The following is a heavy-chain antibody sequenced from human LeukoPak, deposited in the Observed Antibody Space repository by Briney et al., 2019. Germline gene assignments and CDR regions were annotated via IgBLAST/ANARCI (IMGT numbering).Heavy chain of an antibody. CDR2: LYWDVDK. D-gene: IGHD5-18*01. CDR3: AHTQLWLLY. CDR1: GFSPSTRGVG. J-gene: IGHJ4*02. V-gene: IGHV2-5*02. Sequence: ESGPTLVKPTQTLGLTCTFTGFSPSTRGVGVGWTRQPPGKALERLALLYWDVDKRYSPSLKSRLTITKDTSKNQVVLTMTNMDPVDTATYYCAHTQLWLLYWGQGTLVTVSS.